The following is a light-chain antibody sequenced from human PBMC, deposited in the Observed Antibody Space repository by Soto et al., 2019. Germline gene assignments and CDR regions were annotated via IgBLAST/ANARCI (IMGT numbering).Light chain of an antibody. V-gene: IGKV3-20*01. Sequence: EVVLTQSPGTLSLSPGERATLSCRASQRVSSGYLAWYQQKPGQAPRLLIFDASSRAPGIPDRFTGSGSGTDFTLTISSLEPEDFAVYFCQQYYRSPETFGQGTKVDIK. CDR3: QQYYRSPET. CDR1: QRVSSGY. J-gene: IGKJ1*01. CDR2: DAS.